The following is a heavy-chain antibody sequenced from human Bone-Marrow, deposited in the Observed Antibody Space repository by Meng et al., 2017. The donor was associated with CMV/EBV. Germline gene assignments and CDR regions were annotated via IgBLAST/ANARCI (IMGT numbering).Heavy chain of an antibody. CDR3: ARVLSYVGATGYNWFDP. V-gene: IGHV3-30*02. J-gene: IGHJ5*02. CDR1: GFTFSTYG. D-gene: IGHD1-26*01. Sequence: GGSLRLSCAASGFTFSTYGMHWVRQAPGKGLEWVAFIRYDGSNKYYADSVKGRFTISRDNSKNTLYLQMNSLRAEDTAVYYCARVLSYVGATGYNWFDPWGQGTLVTVSS. CDR2: IRYDGSNK.